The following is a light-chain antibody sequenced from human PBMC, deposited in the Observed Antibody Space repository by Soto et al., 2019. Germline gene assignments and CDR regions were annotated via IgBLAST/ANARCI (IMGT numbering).Light chain of an antibody. CDR2: EVT. Sequence: QSVLTQPASVSGSPGQSITISCTGTNNDIGGHNHVSWCQQHPGNSPKLIIYEVTGRPSGVSNRFSASKSGTTASLTISGLQAEDEADYYCCSYAGIITWVCGGGTQLNVL. CDR1: NNDIGGHNH. V-gene: IGLV2-23*02. J-gene: IGLJ3*02. CDR3: CSYAGIITWV.